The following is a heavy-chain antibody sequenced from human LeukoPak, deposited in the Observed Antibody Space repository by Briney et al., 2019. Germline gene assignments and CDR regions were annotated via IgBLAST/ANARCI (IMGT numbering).Heavy chain of an antibody. CDR2: MNPNSGNT. CDR3: ARDAPEEKSGSFDY. CDR1: GYTFTSYD. D-gene: IGHD1-26*01. J-gene: IGHJ4*02. Sequence: GASVKVSCKASGYTFTSYDINWVRQATGQGLEWMGWMNPNSGNTGYAQKFQGRVTITADKSTSTAYMELSSLRSEDTAVYYCARDAPEEKSGSFDYWGQGTLVTVSS. V-gene: IGHV1-8*01.